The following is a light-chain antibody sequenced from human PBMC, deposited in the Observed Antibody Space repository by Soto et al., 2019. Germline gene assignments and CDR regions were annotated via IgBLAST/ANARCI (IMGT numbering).Light chain of an antibody. CDR2: GAS. Sequence: DIQMTQSPSSLSASVGDRVTITCRASRDIANYLAWYQQKPGKVPQLLIYGASTLQSGVPSRFSGSGSGTDFTLTISSLQPEDVATYYCQKSKSSPFTFGPGTKVNIK. CDR3: QKSKSSPFT. CDR1: RDIANY. V-gene: IGKV1-27*01. J-gene: IGKJ3*01.